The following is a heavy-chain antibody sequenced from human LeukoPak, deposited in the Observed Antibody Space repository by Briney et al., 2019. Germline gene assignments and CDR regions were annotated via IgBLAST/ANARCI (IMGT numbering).Heavy chain of an antibody. CDR1: GGSISSYY. V-gene: IGHV4-59*01. CDR2: IYYSGST. CDR3: ARGVYCGGDCYNYYYYYMDV. J-gene: IGHJ6*03. Sequence: SETLSLTCTVSGGSISSYYWSWIRQPPGKGLEWIGYIYYSGSTNYNPSLKSRVTISVDTSKNQFSLKLSSVTAADTAVYYCARGVYCGGDCYNYYYYYMDVWGKGTTVTTSS. D-gene: IGHD2-21*02.